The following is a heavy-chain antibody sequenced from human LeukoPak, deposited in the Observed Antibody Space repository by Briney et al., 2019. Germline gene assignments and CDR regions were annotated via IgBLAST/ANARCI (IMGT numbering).Heavy chain of an antibody. Sequence: PGGSLRLSCAASGFTFSNYAMSWVRQAPGKGLEWVSVIYSGGSTYYADSVKGRFTISRDNSKNTLYLQMNSLRAEDTAVYYCARGYYDSSGYYPFDYWGQGTLVTVSS. CDR2: IYSGGST. CDR1: GFTFSNYA. V-gene: IGHV3-53*01. J-gene: IGHJ4*02. CDR3: ARGYYDSSGYYPFDY. D-gene: IGHD3-22*01.